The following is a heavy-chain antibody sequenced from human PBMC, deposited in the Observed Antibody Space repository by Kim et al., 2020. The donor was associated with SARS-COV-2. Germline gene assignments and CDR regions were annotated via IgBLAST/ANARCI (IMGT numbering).Heavy chain of an antibody. CDR3: ARLAVTTPFDF. CDR2: VNSDGSDT. V-gene: IGHV3-74*01. J-gene: IGHJ4*02. Sequence: GGSLRLSCAASGFTFSRHWMHWVRQAPGKGLVWVSRVNSDGSDTSFADSVKGRFTISRDNAKNTLFLHMKDLRAEDTAVYYCARLAVTTPFDFWGQGTLVTVSS. CDR1: GFTFSRHW. D-gene: IGHD4-17*01.